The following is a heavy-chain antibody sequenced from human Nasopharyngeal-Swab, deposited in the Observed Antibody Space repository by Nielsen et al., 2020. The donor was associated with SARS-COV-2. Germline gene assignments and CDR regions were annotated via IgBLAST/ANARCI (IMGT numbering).Heavy chain of an antibody. D-gene: IGHD1-14*01. J-gene: IGHJ3*02. V-gene: IGHV5-51*01. CDR3: ARGAPYLGNAFDI. Sequence: GESLKISCIGFGYSFTSYWIGWVRQMPGKGLEWMGIIHPGDSDTRYSPSFQGQVTISADKSISTAYLQWSSLKASDTAMYYCARGAPYLGNAFDIWGQGTMVTVSS. CDR1: GYSFTSYW. CDR2: IHPGDSDT.